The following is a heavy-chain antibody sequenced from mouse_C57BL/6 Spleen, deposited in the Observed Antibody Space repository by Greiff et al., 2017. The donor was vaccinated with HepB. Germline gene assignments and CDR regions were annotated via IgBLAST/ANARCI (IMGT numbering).Heavy chain of an antibody. CDR2: IDPENGDT. J-gene: IGHJ4*01. CDR1: GFNIKDDY. Sequence: DVHLVESGAELVRPGASVKLSCTASGFNIKDDYMHWVKQRPEQGLEWIGWIDPENGDTEYASKFQGKATITADTSSNTAYLQLSSLTSEDTAVYYCTTEGMDYWGQGTSVTVSS. CDR3: TTEGMDY. V-gene: IGHV14-4*01.